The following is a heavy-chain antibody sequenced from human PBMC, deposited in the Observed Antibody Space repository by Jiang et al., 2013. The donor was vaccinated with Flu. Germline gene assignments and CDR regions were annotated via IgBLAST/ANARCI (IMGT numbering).Heavy chain of an antibody. J-gene: IGHJ4*02. CDR1: GGSISSSSHV. CDR2: LLYGST. CDR3: AKTIGRSVDY. Sequence: TVSGGSISSSSHVLGLGSARPPGRAGVDWEYLLYGSTYYNPSLKSRVTIFVDTSKNQFSLKLSSVTAADTAVYYCAKTIGRSVDYWGQGTLVTVSS. V-gene: IGHV4-39*01. D-gene: IGHD2-15*01.